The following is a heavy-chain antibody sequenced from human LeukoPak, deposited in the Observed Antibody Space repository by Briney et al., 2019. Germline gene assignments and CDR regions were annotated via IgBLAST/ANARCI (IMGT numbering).Heavy chain of an antibody. D-gene: IGHD2-2*01. V-gene: IGHV5-51*01. CDR2: SYSGDSDT. J-gene: IGHJ3*02. Sequence: GESLKISCKGSGYSFTTYWLAWVRQMPGTGLEWMGISYSGDSDTRYSPSLQGQVTISVDKSISTAYLQWNSLQASDTAMNYCARSGHLGYCSSTTCYGAFDIWGQGTMVTVSS. CDR1: GYSFTTYW. CDR3: ARSGHLGYCSSTTCYGAFDI.